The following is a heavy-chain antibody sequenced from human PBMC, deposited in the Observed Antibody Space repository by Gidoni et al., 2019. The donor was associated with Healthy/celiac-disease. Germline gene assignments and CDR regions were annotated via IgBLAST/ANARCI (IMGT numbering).Heavy chain of an antibody. CDR2: ISAYNGNT. J-gene: IGHJ6*02. CDR3: ARFVVVPAAAHYGMDV. Sequence: QVPLVQSGAEVKKPGASVKVSCKASGYTFTSSGISWVRQAPGQGLEWMGWISAYNGNTNYAQKLQGRVTMTTDTSTRTAYMELRSLRSDDTAVYYCARFVVVPAAAHYGMDVWGQGTTVTVSS. V-gene: IGHV1-18*01. D-gene: IGHD2-2*01. CDR1: GYTFTSSG.